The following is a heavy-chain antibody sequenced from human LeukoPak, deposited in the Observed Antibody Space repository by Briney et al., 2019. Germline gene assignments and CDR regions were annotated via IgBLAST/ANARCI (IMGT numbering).Heavy chain of an antibody. Sequence: PGGSLRLSCAASGFTFSSYSVNWVRQAPGKGLEWVSSISERSSYIYYADSMKGRFTISRDNAKNSLYLQMNSLRAEDTAVYYCARPTRRQNDAFDIWGQGTVVTDFS. CDR1: GFTFSSYS. J-gene: IGHJ3*02. CDR2: ISERSSYI. CDR3: ARPTRRQNDAFDI. V-gene: IGHV3-21*01.